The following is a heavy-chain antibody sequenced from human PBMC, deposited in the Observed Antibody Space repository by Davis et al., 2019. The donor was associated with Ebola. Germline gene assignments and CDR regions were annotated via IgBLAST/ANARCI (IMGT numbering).Heavy chain of an antibody. J-gene: IGHJ6*02. Sequence: AGSLSLSCAVYGGSFSGYYWSWIRHPPGKVLDWIGEINHSGSTNYNPSLKSRVTISVDTSKNQFSLKLSSVTAADTAVYYCTRESFSSGSYYTGYYYYSMDVWGQGTTVTVSS. CDR3: TRESFSSGSYYTGYYYYSMDV. D-gene: IGHD3-10*01. CDR1: GGSFSGYY. CDR2: INHSGST. V-gene: IGHV4-34*01.